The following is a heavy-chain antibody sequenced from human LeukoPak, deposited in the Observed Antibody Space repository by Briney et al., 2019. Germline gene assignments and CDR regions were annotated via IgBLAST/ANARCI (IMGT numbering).Heavy chain of an antibody. J-gene: IGHJ4*02. V-gene: IGHV3-30*02. CDR2: IRYDGNNK. CDR1: GFTFSSYG. D-gene: IGHD4-17*01. CDR3: TKEPMTTVTTADY. Sequence: GGSLRLSCAASGFTFSSYGMHWVRQAPGKGLEWVAFIRYDGNNKYYADSVKGRFTISRDNSKNTLYLQMNSLRAEDTAVYYCTKEPMTTVTTADYWGQGTLVTVSS.